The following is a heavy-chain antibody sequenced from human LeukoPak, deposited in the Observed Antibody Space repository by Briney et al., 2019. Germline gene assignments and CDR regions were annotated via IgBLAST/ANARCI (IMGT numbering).Heavy chain of an antibody. CDR3: ARGGGLYCSGGSCYSSYYYYYMGV. CDR2: ISAYNGNT. CDR1: GYTFTSYG. Sequence: ASVKVSCKASGYTFTSYGISWVRQAPGQGLEWMGWISAYNGNTNYAQKLQGRVTMTTDTSTSTAYMELRSLRSDDTAVYYCARGGGLYCSGGSCYSSYYYYYMGVWGKGTTVTVSS. D-gene: IGHD2-15*01. V-gene: IGHV1-18*01. J-gene: IGHJ6*03.